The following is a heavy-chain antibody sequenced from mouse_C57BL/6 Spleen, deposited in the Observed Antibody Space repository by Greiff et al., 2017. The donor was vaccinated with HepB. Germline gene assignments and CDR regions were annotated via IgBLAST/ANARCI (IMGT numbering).Heavy chain of an antibody. CDR3: ARLRWLLGYYAMDY. CDR2: INPNNGGT. D-gene: IGHD2-3*01. J-gene: IGHJ4*01. CDR1: GYTFTDYN. Sequence: EVQLQQSGPELVKPGASVKMSCKASGYTFTDYNMHWVKQSHGKSLEWIGYINPNNGGTSYNQKFKGKATLTVNKSSSTAYMELRSLTSEDSAVYYCARLRWLLGYYAMDYWGQGTSVTVSS. V-gene: IGHV1-22*01.